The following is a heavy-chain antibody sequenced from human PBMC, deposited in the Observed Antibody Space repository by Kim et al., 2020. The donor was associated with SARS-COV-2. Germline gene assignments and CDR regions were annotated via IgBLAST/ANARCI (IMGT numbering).Heavy chain of an antibody. D-gene: IGHD2-2*03. V-gene: IGHV3-33*03. CDR2: LRCSGNNR. J-gene: IGHJ4*02. Sequence: GGSLRLSCAASGFTFSNYAMNWVRQAPGKGVEWVSGLRCSGNNRYNADSVKGRFTISRDNSQNTLYLQMNSLRADDTAIYYCAKDLGMDRGGQFDSWGQGTLVTVSS. CDR3: AKDLGMDRGGQFDS. CDR1: GFTFSNYA.